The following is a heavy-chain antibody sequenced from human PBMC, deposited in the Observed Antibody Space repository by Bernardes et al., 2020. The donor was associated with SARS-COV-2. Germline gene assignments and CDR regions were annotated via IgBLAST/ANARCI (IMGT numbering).Heavy chain of an antibody. CDR2: INPSGGST. J-gene: IGHJ4*02. V-gene: IGHV1-46*01. Sequence: ASVKVSCKASGYTFTSYYMHWVRQAPGQGLEWMGIINPSGGSTSYAQKFQGRVTMTRDTSTSTVYMELRSLRSDDTAVYYCAPSRWLIPPDYWGQGTLVTVSS. CDR1: GYTFTSYY. CDR3: APSRWLIPPDY. D-gene: IGHD6-19*01.